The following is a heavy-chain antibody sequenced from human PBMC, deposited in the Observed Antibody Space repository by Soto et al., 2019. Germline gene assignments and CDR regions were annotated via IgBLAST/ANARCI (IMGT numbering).Heavy chain of an antibody. CDR1: GGTFSSYA. Sequence: SVKVSGKASGGTFSSYAISWVRQAPGQGLEWMGGIIPIFGTANYAQKFQGRVTITADESTSTAYMELSSLRSEDTAVYYCARDHSEIFGEESYYYGMDVWGQGTTVTVS. J-gene: IGHJ6*02. CDR3: ARDHSEIFGEESYYYGMDV. D-gene: IGHD3-3*01. V-gene: IGHV1-69*13. CDR2: IIPIFGTA.